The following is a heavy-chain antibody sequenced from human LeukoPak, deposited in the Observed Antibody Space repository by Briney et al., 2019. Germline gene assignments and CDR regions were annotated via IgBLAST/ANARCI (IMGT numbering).Heavy chain of an antibody. V-gene: IGHV4-34*01. Sequence: SETLSLTCAVYGGSFSGYYWSWIRQPPGKGLEWIGEINHSGSTNYNPFLKSRVTISVDTSENQFSLKLSSVTAADTAVYYCARNQHYGSGSYYSTRSYYYYMDVWGKGTTVTVSS. CDR1: GGSFSGYY. J-gene: IGHJ6*03. CDR3: ARNQHYGSGSYYSTRSYYYYMDV. CDR2: INHSGST. D-gene: IGHD3-10*01.